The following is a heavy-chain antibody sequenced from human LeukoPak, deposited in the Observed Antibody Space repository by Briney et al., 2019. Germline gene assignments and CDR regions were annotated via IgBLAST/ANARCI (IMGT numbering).Heavy chain of an antibody. CDR1: GFTVSSNY. CDR3: AVGFCSSASCQSDS. J-gene: IGHJ4*02. V-gene: IGHV3-53*05. Sequence: GGSLRLSCAASGFTVSSNYMSWVRQAPGKGLEWVSLIYSGGSTSYADFVKGRFTISRDSSKNTLSLQMNSLRAEDTAVYYCAVGFCSSASCQSDSWGRGTLVTVSS. CDR2: IYSGGST. D-gene: IGHD2-2*01.